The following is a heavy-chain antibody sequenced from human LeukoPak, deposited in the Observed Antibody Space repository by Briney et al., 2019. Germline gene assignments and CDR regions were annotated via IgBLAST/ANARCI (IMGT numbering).Heavy chain of an antibody. CDR1: GGSLSSSNW. Sequence: SDTLSLTCAVSGGSLSSSNWWSWVRQPPGKGMEWIGEIYHSGSTNYNPSPKSPVTISVDKSKNQFSLKLSSVTAAGPAVYYCARVQEMDTTHFDYWGQGTLVTVSS. J-gene: IGHJ4*02. CDR3: ARVQEMDTTHFDY. V-gene: IGHV4-4*02. D-gene: IGHD5-24*01. CDR2: IYHSGST.